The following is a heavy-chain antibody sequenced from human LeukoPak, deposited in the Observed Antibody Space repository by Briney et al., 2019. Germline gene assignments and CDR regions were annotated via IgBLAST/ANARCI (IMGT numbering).Heavy chain of an antibody. D-gene: IGHD6-19*01. J-gene: IGHJ4*02. CDR3: AKANIYAVAGTRFDY. V-gene: IGHV3-23*01. CDR1: GFTFSSYA. Sequence: GGSLRLSCAASGFTFSSYAMSWVRQAPGKGLEWVSAISGSGGSTYYADSVKGQFTISRDNSKNTLYLQMNSLRAEDTAVYYCAKANIYAVAGTRFDYWGQGTLVTVSS. CDR2: ISGSGGST.